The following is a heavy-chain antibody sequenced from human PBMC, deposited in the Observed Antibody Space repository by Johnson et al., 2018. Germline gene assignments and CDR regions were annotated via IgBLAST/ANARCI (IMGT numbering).Heavy chain of an antibody. V-gene: IGHV1-8*01. D-gene: IGHD4-17*01. CDR2: MNPNSGNT. CDR1: GYTFTSYD. Sequence: QVQLQESGAEVKKPGASVKVSCKASGYTFTSYDINWVRQATGQGLEWMGWMNPNSGNTGYAQKFTGRVTMTRNTSISTAYMELSSLGSEDTAVYYCASSYDYGDLGAFDIWGQGTMVTVSS. J-gene: IGHJ3*02. CDR3: ASSYDYGDLGAFDI.